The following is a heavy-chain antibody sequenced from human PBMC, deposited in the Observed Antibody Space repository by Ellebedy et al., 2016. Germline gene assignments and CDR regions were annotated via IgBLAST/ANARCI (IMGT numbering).Heavy chain of an antibody. CDR2: ISSSSSYT. D-gene: IGHD3-9*01. CDR3: ARELRYTIDYYYYGMDV. J-gene: IGHJ6*02. CDR1: GFTFSDYY. Sequence: GESLKISXAASGFTFSDYYMSWIRQAPGKGLEWVSYISSSSSYTNYADSVKGRFTISRDNSKNTLYLQMNSLRAEDTAVYYCARELRYTIDYYYYGMDVWGQGTTVTVSS. V-gene: IGHV3-11*06.